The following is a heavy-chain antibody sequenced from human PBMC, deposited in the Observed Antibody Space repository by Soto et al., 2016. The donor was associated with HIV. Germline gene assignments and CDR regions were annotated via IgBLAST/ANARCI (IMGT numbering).Heavy chain of an antibody. CDR2: LYSGGNT. Sequence: EVQLVESGGGLVQLGGSRRNYSCAVSGFTVNTNYMSWVRQAPGEGLEWVSILYSGGNTYYTDSVRGRFTISRDNSKNTLYLQMNSLRSEDTAVYYCARGWESYCGGNCYLDYWGQGTLVTVSS. J-gene: IGHJ4*02. CDR3: ARGWESYCGGNCYLDY. D-gene: IGHD2-21*02. V-gene: IGHV3-66*01. CDR1: GFTVNTNY.